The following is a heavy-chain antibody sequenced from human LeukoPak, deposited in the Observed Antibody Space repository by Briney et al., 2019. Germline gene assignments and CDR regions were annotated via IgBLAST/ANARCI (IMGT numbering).Heavy chain of an antibody. Sequence: GGSLRLSCAASGFTFTNYGMHWVRQAPGKGLEWLALIWYDGSKKYYADSVKGRFTISRDNSKDTLYLQMDSLRAEDTAVYYCARGMSSGRYAVDIWGQGTMVTVSS. CDR2: IWYDGSKK. J-gene: IGHJ3*02. CDR3: ARGMSSGRYAVDI. V-gene: IGHV3-33*01. CDR1: GFTFTNYG. D-gene: IGHD6-19*01.